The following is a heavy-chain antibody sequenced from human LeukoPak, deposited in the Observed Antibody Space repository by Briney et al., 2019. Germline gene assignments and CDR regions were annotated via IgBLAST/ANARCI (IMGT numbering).Heavy chain of an antibody. V-gene: IGHV4-38-2*01. CDR3: AGDYGAIQNYIDY. Sequence: SETLSLTCGVSGYSISRGYCWGWIRQPPGKGLEWIGSIYPGGSTYYNPSLKSRVTMSVDTSMNQFSLKVNSVTAADTAVYFCAGDYGAIQNYIDYWGQGTLVTVSS. D-gene: IGHD4/OR15-4a*01. J-gene: IGHJ4*02. CDR2: IYPGGST. CDR1: GYSISRGYC.